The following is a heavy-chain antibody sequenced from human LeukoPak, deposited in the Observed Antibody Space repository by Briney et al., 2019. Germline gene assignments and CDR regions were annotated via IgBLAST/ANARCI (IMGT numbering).Heavy chain of an antibody. CDR1: GGSISSYY. V-gene: IGHV4-59*01. J-gene: IGHJ6*02. Sequence: SETLSLTCTVSGGSISSYYWSWIRQPPGKGLEWIGYIYYSGSTNYNPSLKSRVTISVDTSKNQFSLKLSSVTAADKAVYYCARDSLWFGDGGYYGMDVWGQGTTVTVSS. CDR3: ARDSLWFGDGGYYGMDV. CDR2: IYYSGST. D-gene: IGHD3-10*01.